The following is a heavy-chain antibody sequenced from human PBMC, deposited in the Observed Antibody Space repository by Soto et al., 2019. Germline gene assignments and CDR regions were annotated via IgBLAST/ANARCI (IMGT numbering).Heavy chain of an antibody. CDR1: GDSISAYS. CDR2: IDASGNT. V-gene: IGHV4-4*07. D-gene: IGHD3-10*01. Sequence: QVQLQESGPGLVKSSETLSLTCTVSGDSISAYSWGWIRQPAVKGLEWLGRIDASGNTNHNPSLKSRLTMSVDLSKNQLSLNLSSVTAADTDFYYCARYYWSLRYFDYGGQGTLVTGSS. CDR3: ARYYWSLRYFDY. J-gene: IGHJ4*02.